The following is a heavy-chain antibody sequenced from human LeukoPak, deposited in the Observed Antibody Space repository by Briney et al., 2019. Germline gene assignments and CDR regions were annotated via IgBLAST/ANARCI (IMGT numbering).Heavy chain of an antibody. CDR1: GSTFSSYS. V-gene: IGHV3-7*01. CDR3: ARASSSWHDTNWFDP. CDR2: IKQDGSEK. J-gene: IGHJ5*02. Sequence: GGSLRLSCAASGSTFSSYSINWVRQAPGKGLEWVANIKQDGSEKFYVDSVKGRFTISRDNAKNSLYLQMNSLRAEDTAVYYCARASSSWHDTNWFDPWGQGTLVTVSS. D-gene: IGHD6-13*01.